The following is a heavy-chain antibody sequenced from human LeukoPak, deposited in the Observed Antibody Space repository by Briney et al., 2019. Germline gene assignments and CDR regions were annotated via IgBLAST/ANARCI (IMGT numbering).Heavy chain of an antibody. CDR1: GYSFTSFW. J-gene: IGHJ4*02. V-gene: IGHV5-51*01. CDR3: ARCGYYDSSGYYPPDY. CDR2: IYPGDSDT. D-gene: IGHD3-22*01. Sequence: KPGESLKISCKGSGYSFTSFWIGWVRQMPGKGLEWMGIIYPGDSDTRYSPSFQGQVTISADKSIGTAYLQWSSLKASDTAMYYCARCGYYDSSGYYPPDYWGQGTLVTVSS.